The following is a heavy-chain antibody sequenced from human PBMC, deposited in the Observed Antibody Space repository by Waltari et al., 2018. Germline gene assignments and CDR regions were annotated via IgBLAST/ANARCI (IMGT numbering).Heavy chain of an antibody. CDR1: GYTFTDYY. D-gene: IGHD6-13*01. CDR3: ARVFSSSWYSPLGY. J-gene: IGHJ4*02. V-gene: IGHV1-69-2*01. Sequence: EVQLVQSGAEVKKPGATVKISCKVSGYTFTDYYMHWVQQAPGKGLEWMGLVEPEDGETIYAEKFQGRVTITTDESTSTAYMELSSLRSEDTAVYYCARVFSSSWYSPLGYWGQGTLVTVSS. CDR2: VEPEDGET.